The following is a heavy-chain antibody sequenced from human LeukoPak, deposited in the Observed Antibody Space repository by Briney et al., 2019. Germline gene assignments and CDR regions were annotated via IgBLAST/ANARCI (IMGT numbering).Heavy chain of an antibody. CDR2: IHYSGST. Sequence: SETLSLTCTVSGGSISSSSYYWGWIRQPPGKGLEWIGSIHYSGSTNYNPSLKSRVTISVDTSKNQFSLKLSSVTAADTAVYYCARGYCSGGSCYSYYYYNYMDVWGKGTTVTISS. D-gene: IGHD2-15*01. CDR3: ARGYCSGGSCYSYYYYNYMDV. CDR1: GGSISSSSYY. J-gene: IGHJ6*03. V-gene: IGHV4-39*07.